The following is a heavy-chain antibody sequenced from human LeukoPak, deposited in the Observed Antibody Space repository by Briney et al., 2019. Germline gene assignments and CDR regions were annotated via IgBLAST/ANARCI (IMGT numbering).Heavy chain of an antibody. D-gene: IGHD3-22*01. CDR3: ARLKYYYDSSGYYRNDAFDI. V-gene: IGHV5-51*01. CDR1: ADSFTSYC. CDR2: IYPGDSDT. J-gene: IGHJ3*02. Sequence: GESLKISSKASADSFTSYCSGWVRQMPGKGLEWMGIIYPGDSDTRYNPSFQGQVTISADKSISTAYLQWSSLKASDTAMYYCARLKYYYDSSGYYRNDAFDIWGQGTMVTVSS.